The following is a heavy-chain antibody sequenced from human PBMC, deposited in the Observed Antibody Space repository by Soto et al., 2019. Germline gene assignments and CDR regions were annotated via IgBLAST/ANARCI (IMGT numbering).Heavy chain of an antibody. CDR1: GFTVISYG. Sequence: GGSLRLSCSSSGFTVISYGMHWVRQAPGKGLEWVAVISYDGSNKYYADSVKVRFTISRDNSKNTLYLQMNSLGAEDTAVYYCAKDEGDGYYDSSGSHYWGQGTLVTVSS. CDR3: AKDEGDGYYDSSGSHY. V-gene: IGHV3-30*18. CDR2: ISYDGSNK. J-gene: IGHJ4*02. D-gene: IGHD3-22*01.